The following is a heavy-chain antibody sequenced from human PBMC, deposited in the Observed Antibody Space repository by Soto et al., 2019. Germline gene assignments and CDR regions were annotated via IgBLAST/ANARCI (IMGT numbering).Heavy chain of an antibody. CDR2: MNPNSGNT. CDR3: ARGIKYGAYSRWCDP. CDR1: GYTFPSYD. J-gene: IGHJ5*02. Sequence: QVQLVQSGAAVKKPGASVKVSCKASGYTFPSYDINWVRQATGQGLEYLGWMNPNSGNTAYVQKFQGRVTMTWDTSITAAYMELSSLRSEETAVYFCARGIKYGAYSRWCDPWGQGTLVTVSS. D-gene: IGHD4-17*01. V-gene: IGHV1-8*01.